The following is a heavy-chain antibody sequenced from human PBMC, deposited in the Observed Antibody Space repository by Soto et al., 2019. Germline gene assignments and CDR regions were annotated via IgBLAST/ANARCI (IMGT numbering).Heavy chain of an antibody. D-gene: IGHD2-15*01. CDR1: GYTFTSYD. J-gene: IGHJ6*03. CDR3: ARVGLYCSGGSCYPTYMDV. Sequence: ASVKVSCKASGYTFTSYDINWVRQATGQGLEWMGWMNPNSGNTGYAQKFQGRVTMTRNTSISTAYMELNSLRSEDTAVYYCARVGLYCSGGSCYPTYMDVWGKGTTVTVSS. V-gene: IGHV1-8*01. CDR2: MNPNSGNT.